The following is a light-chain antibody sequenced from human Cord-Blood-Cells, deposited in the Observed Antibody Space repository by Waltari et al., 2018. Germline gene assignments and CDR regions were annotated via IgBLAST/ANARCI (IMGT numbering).Light chain of an antibody. Sequence: QSALTQPASVSGSPGQSITISCTGTSSDVGSYNLVSWYQQHPDKAPKLMIYEGSKRPSGMSKRFSGSKSGNTASLTISGLQAEDEADYYCCSYAGSSNWVFGGGTKLTVL. J-gene: IGLJ3*02. CDR2: EGS. V-gene: IGLV2-23*01. CDR3: CSYAGSSNWV. CDR1: SSDVGSYNL.